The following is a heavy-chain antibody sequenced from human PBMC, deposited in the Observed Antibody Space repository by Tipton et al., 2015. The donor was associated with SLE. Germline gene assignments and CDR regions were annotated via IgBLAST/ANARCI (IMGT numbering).Heavy chain of an antibody. V-gene: IGHV4-39*07. Sequence: LRLSCTVSGGSISSSSYYWGWIRQPPGKGLEWIGSIYYSGSTNYNPSLKSRVTISVDTSKNQFSLKLSSVTAADTAVYYCARGIDAFDIWGQGTMVTVSS. CDR1: GGSISSSSYY. CDR3: ARGIDAFDI. CDR2: IYYSGST. J-gene: IGHJ3*02.